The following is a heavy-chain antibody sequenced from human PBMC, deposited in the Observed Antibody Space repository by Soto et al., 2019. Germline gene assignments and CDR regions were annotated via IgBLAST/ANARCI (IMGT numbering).Heavy chain of an antibody. CDR3: ARSSGVPTPDFDY. CDR1: GFAFNIYA. Sequence: GSLRLSCAASGFAFNIYAIHWVRQAPGKGLEWVAVISHDGTNRYYTDSVRGRFTISRDNSKNTVYLEMDSLRADDTAVYYCARSSGVPTPDFDYWGQGTLVTVSS. V-gene: IGHV3-30-3*01. J-gene: IGHJ4*02. D-gene: IGHD3-3*01. CDR2: ISHDGTNR.